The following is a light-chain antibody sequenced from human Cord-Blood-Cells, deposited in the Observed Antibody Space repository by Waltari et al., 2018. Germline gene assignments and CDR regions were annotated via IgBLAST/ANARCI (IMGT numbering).Light chain of an antibody. CDR2: DSS. V-gene: IGLV7-46*01. J-gene: IGLJ3*02. Sequence: QAVGTQEPSLTVSPGGTVTLTRGSSPGAVTSGHYPYWFQQKPGQAPRPLIYDSSNKHTWTPARFSGSRLGGKAALTLSGAQPEDEAEYYCLLSYSGARVFGGGTKLTVL. CDR3: LLSYSGARV. CDR1: PGAVTSGHY.